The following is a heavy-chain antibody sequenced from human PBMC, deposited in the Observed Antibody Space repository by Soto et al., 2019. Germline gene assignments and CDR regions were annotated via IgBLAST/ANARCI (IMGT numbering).Heavy chain of an antibody. V-gene: IGHV1-18*01. CDR3: ARDFSDSSGWYSDY. J-gene: IGHJ4*02. D-gene: IGHD6-19*01. CDR1: GYTFTSYG. Sequence: GASVKVSCKASGYTFTSYGISWVRQAPGQGLEWMGWISAYNGNSNYAQKLQGRVTMTTDTSTSTAYMELRSLRSDDTAVYYCARDFSDSSGWYSDYWGQGTLVTVSS. CDR2: ISAYNGNS.